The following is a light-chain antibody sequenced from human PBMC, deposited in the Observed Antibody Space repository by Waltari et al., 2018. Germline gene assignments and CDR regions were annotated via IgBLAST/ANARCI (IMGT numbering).Light chain of an antibody. CDR3: MQSLRALWT. CDR1: QSLLHSNGYNY. Sequence: DIVVTQSPLSLPVTPGEPASISCRSSQSLLHSNGYNYLDWYLQKPGQSPQLLIYSGSNRASGVPDRLSGSGSGTDFTLKISRVEAEDVGVYYCMQSLRALWTFGQGTKVEIK. J-gene: IGKJ1*01. V-gene: IGKV2-28*01. CDR2: SGS.